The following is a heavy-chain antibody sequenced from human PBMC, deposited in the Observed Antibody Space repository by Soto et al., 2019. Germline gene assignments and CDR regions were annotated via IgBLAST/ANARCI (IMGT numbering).Heavy chain of an antibody. CDR2: IYYSGTT. CDR3: ARHKDCSGGSCNAVGYYYGLDV. J-gene: IGHJ6*02. V-gene: IGHV4-28*01. Sequence: SETLSLTCAVSGYSISSSNWWGWIRQPPGKGLEWIGYIYYSGTTYYNPSLKSRVTISVDTSKNQFSLRLSSVTAADTAVYYCARHKDCSGGSCNAVGYYYGLDVWGQGTTVTVSS. D-gene: IGHD2-15*01. CDR1: GYSISSSNW.